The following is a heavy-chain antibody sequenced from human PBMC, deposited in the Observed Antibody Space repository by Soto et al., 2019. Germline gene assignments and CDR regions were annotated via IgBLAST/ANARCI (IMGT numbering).Heavy chain of an antibody. V-gene: IGHV4-59*04. Sequence: SETLSLTCTVSGGSISSYYWSWIRQPPGKGPEWIGSVFYTGFTSYNPSLESRVSVSVDTSKNQFSLKVSGVSAADTAVYYCATSQKGYNWNYFDHWGQGALVTVSS. CDR2: VFYTGFT. D-gene: IGHD1-20*01. J-gene: IGHJ4*02. CDR3: ATSQKGYNWNYFDH. CDR1: GGSISSYY.